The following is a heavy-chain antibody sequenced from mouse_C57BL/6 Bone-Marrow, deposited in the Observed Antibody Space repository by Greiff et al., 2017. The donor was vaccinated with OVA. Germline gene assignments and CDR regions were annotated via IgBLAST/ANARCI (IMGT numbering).Heavy chain of an antibody. J-gene: IGHJ2*01. D-gene: IGHD1-1*01. CDR3: VITTVVSPLFDY. Sequence: VQLQQSGAELAKPGASVKLSCKASGYTFTSYWMHWVKQRPGQGLEWIGYINPSSGYTKYNQKFKDKATLTADKSSSTAYMQLSSLTYEDSAVYYCVITTVVSPLFDYWGQGTTLTVSS. CDR1: GYTFTSYW. CDR2: INPSSGYT. V-gene: IGHV1-7*01.